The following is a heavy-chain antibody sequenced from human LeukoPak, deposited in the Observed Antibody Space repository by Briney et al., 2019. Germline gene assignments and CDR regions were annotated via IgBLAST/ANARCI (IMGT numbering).Heavy chain of an antibody. J-gene: IGHJ4*02. Sequence: PGGSLRLSCAASGFTFSNHAMNWVRQAPGKGLEWVAALSGSGGSIYSADSVKGRFTISRDNSKDTLYLQMNSLRAEDTAVYYCARGLGASSWFDGHFDFWGQGTLVTVSS. V-gene: IGHV3-23*01. CDR1: GFTFSNHA. D-gene: IGHD6-13*01. CDR3: ARGLGASSWFDGHFDF. CDR2: LSGSGGSI.